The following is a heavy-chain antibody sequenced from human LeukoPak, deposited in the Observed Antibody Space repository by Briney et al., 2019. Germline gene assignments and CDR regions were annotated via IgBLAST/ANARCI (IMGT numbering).Heavy chain of an antibody. CDR2: IYYSGST. Sequence: SETLSLTCTVSGGSISSYYWSWIRQPPGKGLEWIGSIYYSGSTYYNPSLKSRVTISVDTSKNQFSLKLSSVTAADTAVYYCARHPPGFLYYYYNMDVWGQGTTVTVSS. CDR3: ARHPPGFLYYYYNMDV. CDR1: GGSISSYY. J-gene: IGHJ6*02. D-gene: IGHD3-3*01. V-gene: IGHV4-59*05.